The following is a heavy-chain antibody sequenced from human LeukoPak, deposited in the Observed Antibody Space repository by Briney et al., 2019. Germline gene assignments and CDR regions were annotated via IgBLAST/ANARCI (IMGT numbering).Heavy chain of an antibody. CDR2: INPNSGGT. CDR1: GYTFTGYY. Sequence: GASVKVSCKASGYTFTGYYIHWVRQAPGQGLEWMGWINPNSGGTNYAQKFQGRVTMTRDTSISTAYMELTRLRSDDTAVYYCARVPEGGTGYLYYFDYWGQGTLVTVSS. V-gene: IGHV1-2*02. J-gene: IGHJ4*02. D-gene: IGHD3/OR15-3a*01. CDR3: ARVPEGGTGYLYYFDY.